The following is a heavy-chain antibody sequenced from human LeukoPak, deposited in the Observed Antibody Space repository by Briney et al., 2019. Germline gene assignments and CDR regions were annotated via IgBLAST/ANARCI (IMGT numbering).Heavy chain of an antibody. Sequence: ASVKVSCKASGYTFTSYYMHWVRQAPGQGLEWMGWINPNSGGTNYAQKFQGRVTMTRDTSISTAYMELSRLRSDDTAVYYCARDLRGRGIAVAGTGYYYYGVDVWGQGTTVTVSS. CDR2: INPNSGGT. D-gene: IGHD6-19*01. V-gene: IGHV1-2*02. J-gene: IGHJ6*02. CDR3: ARDLRGRGIAVAGTGYYYYGVDV. CDR1: GYTFTSYY.